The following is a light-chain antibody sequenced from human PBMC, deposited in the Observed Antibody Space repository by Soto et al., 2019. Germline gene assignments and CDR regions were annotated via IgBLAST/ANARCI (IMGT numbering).Light chain of an antibody. J-gene: IGKJ1*01. Sequence: DIPMTQSPSTLSASVGDRVTITCRATQNIYGWLAWYQQKSGKAPKLLIYDASSLESGVPSRFSGSAFGTEFTVNISSLQPDDFATYYCQQYNSYPWTFGQGTKVEVK. V-gene: IGKV1-5*01. CDR3: QQYNSYPWT. CDR1: QNIYGW. CDR2: DAS.